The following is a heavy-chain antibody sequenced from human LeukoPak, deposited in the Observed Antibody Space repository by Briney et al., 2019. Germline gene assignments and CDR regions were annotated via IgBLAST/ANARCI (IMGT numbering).Heavy chain of an antibody. Sequence: PGGSLRLSCAASGFTFDDYGMSWVRQAPGKGLEWVSAISGSGGSTYYADSVKGRFTISRDNSKNTLYLQMNSLGAEDTAVYYCGISAIVVVPAATNWFDPWGQGTLVTVSS. J-gene: IGHJ5*02. CDR3: GISAIVVVPAATNWFDP. CDR2: ISGSGGST. D-gene: IGHD2-2*01. CDR1: GFTFDDYG. V-gene: IGHV3-23*01.